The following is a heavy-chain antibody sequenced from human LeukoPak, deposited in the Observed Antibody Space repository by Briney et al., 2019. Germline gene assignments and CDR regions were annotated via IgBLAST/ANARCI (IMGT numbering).Heavy chain of an antibody. CDR3: AKGVTYYYDSSDAFDI. CDR1: GFTFSSYE. CDR2: ISSSGSAI. D-gene: IGHD3-22*01. Sequence: GGSLRLSCAASGFTFSSYEMNWVRQAPGKGLEWVSYISSSGSAIYYADSVKGQFTISRDNAKNSLYLQMSSLRAEDTAVYYCAKGVTYYYDSSDAFDIWGQGTMVTVSS. J-gene: IGHJ3*02. V-gene: IGHV3-48*03.